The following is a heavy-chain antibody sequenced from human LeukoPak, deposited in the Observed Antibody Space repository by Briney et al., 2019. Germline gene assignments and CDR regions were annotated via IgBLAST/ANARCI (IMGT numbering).Heavy chain of an antibody. Sequence: SETLSLTCAVYGGSFSGFYWSWIRQPRGKGRELLGDITHNGSTNYNPSLKSRVTISVDTSKNQFSLKVNSVTAAHTAVYYCASVLSGVVMPATRGDYLDSWGEGTVVSVSS. CDR3: ASVLSGVVMPATRGDYLDS. CDR2: ITHNGST. D-gene: IGHD3-16*01. V-gene: IGHV4-34*01. CDR1: GGSFSGFY. J-gene: IGHJ4*02.